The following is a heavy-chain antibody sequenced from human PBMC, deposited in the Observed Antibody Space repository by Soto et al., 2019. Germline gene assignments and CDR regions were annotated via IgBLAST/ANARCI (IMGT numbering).Heavy chain of an antibody. V-gene: IGHV4-34*01. J-gene: IGHJ6*02. D-gene: IGHD2-2*01. Sequence: SETLSLTCAVYGGSFSGYYWSWIRQPPGKGLEWIGEINHSGSTNYNPSLKSRVTISVDTSKNQFSMKLSSVTAADTAVYYCARFPRYCSSTSCYAGYYYGMDVWGQGTTVT. CDR2: INHSGST. CDR3: ARFPRYCSSTSCYAGYYYGMDV. CDR1: GGSFSGYY.